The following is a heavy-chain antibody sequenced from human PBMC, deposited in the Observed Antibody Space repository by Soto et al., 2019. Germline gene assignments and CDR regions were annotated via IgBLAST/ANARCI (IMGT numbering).Heavy chain of an antibody. J-gene: IGHJ6*02. V-gene: IGHV3-64D*06. CDR3: ARGGCTSTNCYSYHYAMDV. CDR1: GFPFSSYA. D-gene: IGHD2-2*01. Sequence: PGGSLRLSCSASGFPFSSYAMNWVRQAPGKGLEHVSVTSGDGVTTYTADSVEDRFTVSRDNSKNTLYLQMRSLTSDDTAVYYCARGGCTSTNCYSYHYAMDVWGQGTTVTVSS. CDR2: TSGDGVTT.